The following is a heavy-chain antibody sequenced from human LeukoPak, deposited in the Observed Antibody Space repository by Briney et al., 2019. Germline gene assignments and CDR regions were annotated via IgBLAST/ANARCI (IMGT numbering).Heavy chain of an antibody. J-gene: IGHJ6*02. CDR3: ARGPHVDTAKMDV. Sequence: ASVKLSCKASGYTFTSYYMHCVRQAPRQAPEWMGISKPSGGSTSYAQTFQGRVSMTRDASTSTVYMELSRLRSEDTAVYYCARGPHVDTAKMDVWGQGTTVTVSS. CDR1: GYTFTSYY. D-gene: IGHD5-18*01. CDR2: SKPSGGST. V-gene: IGHV1-46*01.